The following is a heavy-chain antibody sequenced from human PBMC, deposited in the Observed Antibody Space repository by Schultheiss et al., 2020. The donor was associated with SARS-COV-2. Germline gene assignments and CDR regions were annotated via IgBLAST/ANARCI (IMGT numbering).Heavy chain of an antibody. CDR1: GFTFSSYA. V-gene: IGHV3-30*04. CDR2: ISYDGSNK. CDR3: ASWDYVWGSYRERDNPLDY. J-gene: IGHJ4*02. Sequence: GGSLRLSCAASGFTFSSYAMHWVRQAPGKGLEWVAVISYDGSNKYYADSVKGRFTISRDNSKNTLYLQMNSLRAEDTAVYYCASWDYVWGSYRERDNPLDYWGQVTLVTVSS. D-gene: IGHD3-16*02.